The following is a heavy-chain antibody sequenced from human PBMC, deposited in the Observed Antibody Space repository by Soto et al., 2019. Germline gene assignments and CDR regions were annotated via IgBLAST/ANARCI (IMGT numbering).Heavy chain of an antibody. D-gene: IGHD6-13*01. CDR1: GGSISSSGYY. Sequence: SETLSLTCTVSGGSISSSGYYWGWIRQPPGKGLEWIGSIYYSGSTYYNPSLKSRVTISVDTSKNQFSLKLSSVTAADTAVYYCARLGAAGKRGYYYGMDVWGQGTTVTVSS. CDR2: IYYSGST. CDR3: ARLGAAGKRGYYYGMDV. V-gene: IGHV4-39*01. J-gene: IGHJ6*02.